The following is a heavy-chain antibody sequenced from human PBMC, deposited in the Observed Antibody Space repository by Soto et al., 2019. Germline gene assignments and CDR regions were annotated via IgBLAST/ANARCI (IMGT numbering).Heavy chain of an antibody. CDR2: IYYSGST. V-gene: IGHV4-59*01. Sequence: SETLSLTCTVSGGAISSYYGSWIRQPPGKGLEWIGYIYYSGSTNYNPSLKSRVTISVDTSKNQFSLKLSSVTAADTAVYYCAGGYSSGWYRNYYYGMDVWGQGTTVTVSS. CDR3: AGGYSSGWYRNYYYGMDV. CDR1: GGAISSYY. D-gene: IGHD6-19*01. J-gene: IGHJ6*02.